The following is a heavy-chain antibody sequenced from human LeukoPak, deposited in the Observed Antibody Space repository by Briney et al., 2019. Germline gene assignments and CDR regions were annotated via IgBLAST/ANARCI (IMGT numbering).Heavy chain of an antibody. J-gene: IGHJ4*02. Sequence: SVTLSCTCTGSGGTICSFHWSWLPPPPGQGLMGCGNIYYSGSTNYNPSRKSRVTISVDTSKNQFSLKLSSVTAADTAVYYCARGLTVGTVTYFDFRGQGTLATVSS. CDR2: IYYSGST. CDR3: ARGLTVGTVTYFDF. D-gene: IGHD4-23*01. CDR1: GGTICSFH. V-gene: IGHV4-59*01.